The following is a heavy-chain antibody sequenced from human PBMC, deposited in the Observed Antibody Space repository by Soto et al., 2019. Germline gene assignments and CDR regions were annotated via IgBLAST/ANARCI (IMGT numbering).Heavy chain of an antibody. CDR1: GFTFTKYG. V-gene: IGHV3-33*01. CDR2: IWNDGIRK. CDR3: ARDDDNDANALDY. Sequence: GGSLRLSCAASGFTFTKYGMHWVRQAPGKGLEWVALIWNDGIRKVYVDSVKGRFTISRDNSKNTLDLQMNNLRDEDTAVYYCARDDDNDANALDYWGQGPLVTVSS. J-gene: IGHJ4*02.